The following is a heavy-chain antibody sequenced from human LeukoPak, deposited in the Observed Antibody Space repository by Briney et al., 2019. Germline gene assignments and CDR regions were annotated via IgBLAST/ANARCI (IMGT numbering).Heavy chain of an antibody. Sequence: GGPLRLSCAASGFTISLNYMGWVRQAPGKGLEWVATIYTGDSRDYLESVRGRFTISRDNSKNTLYLQMNSLRAEDTAVYYCAKDGRYFDWLGRSTFDYWGQGTLVTVSS. CDR1: GFTISLNY. D-gene: IGHD3-9*01. V-gene: IGHV3-53*01. CDR2: IYTGDSR. CDR3: AKDGRYFDWLGRSTFDY. J-gene: IGHJ4*02.